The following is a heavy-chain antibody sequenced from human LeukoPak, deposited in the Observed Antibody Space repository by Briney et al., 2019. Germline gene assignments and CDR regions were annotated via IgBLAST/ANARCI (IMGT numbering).Heavy chain of an antibody. D-gene: IGHD2-15*01. V-gene: IGHV1-69*13. J-gene: IGHJ5*02. CDR1: GGTFSSYA. CDR2: IIPIFGTA. Sequence: SVKVSCKASGGTFSSYATSWVRQAPGQGLEWMGGIIPIFGTANYAQKFQGRVTITADESTSTAYMELSSLRSEDTAVYYCARSKVVAATYVNRKYNWFDPWGQGTLVTVSS. CDR3: ARSKVVAATYVNRKYNWFDP.